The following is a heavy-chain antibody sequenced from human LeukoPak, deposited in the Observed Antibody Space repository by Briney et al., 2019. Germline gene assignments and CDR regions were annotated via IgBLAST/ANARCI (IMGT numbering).Heavy chain of an antibody. CDR2: ISGSGGST. D-gene: IGHD3-22*01. J-gene: IGHJ4*02. Sequence: GGSLRLSCAASGFTFSSYAMGWVRQAPGKGLEWVSAISGSGGSTYYADSVKGRFTISRDNSKNTLYLQMNSLRAEDTAVYYCAKDTYYYDSSGYYYRIYFDYWGQGTLVTVSS. CDR1: GFTFSSYA. V-gene: IGHV3-23*01. CDR3: AKDTYYYDSSGYYYRIYFDY.